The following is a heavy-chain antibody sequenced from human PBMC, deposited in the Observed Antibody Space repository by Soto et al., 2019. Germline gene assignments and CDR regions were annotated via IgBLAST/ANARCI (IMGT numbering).Heavy chain of an antibody. CDR2: IIPMFDTP. Sequence: QVQLVQSGAEVKKPGSSVKVSCKASGGTFSSDSFSWVRQAPGQGLEWMGGIIPMFDTPIYAQKFQDRVTITADESTSTAYMQLSSLRSGDTAVYYCARSGGRDRDFHYWGQGSLVTVSS. CDR1: GGTFSSDS. J-gene: IGHJ4*02. CDR3: ARSGGRDRDFHY. D-gene: IGHD2-15*01. V-gene: IGHV1-69*12.